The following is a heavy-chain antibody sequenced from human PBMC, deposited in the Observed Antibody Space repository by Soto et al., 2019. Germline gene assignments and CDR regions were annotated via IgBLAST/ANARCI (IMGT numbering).Heavy chain of an antibody. Sequence: QVQLVQSGAEVKKPGASVKVSCKASGYTFTSYDINWVRQATGQGLEWMGWMNPNSGNTGYAQKFQGRVTMTRNTSISTAYMELSSLGSEDTAVYYCARGDYDFWMGYNWFDPWGQGTLVTVSS. CDR3: ARGDYDFWMGYNWFDP. CDR2: MNPNSGNT. V-gene: IGHV1-8*01. J-gene: IGHJ5*02. D-gene: IGHD3-3*01. CDR1: GYTFTSYD.